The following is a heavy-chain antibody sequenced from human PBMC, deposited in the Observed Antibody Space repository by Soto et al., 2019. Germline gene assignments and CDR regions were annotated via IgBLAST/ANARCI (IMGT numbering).Heavy chain of an antibody. CDR1: GYPVTAYY. J-gene: IGHJ3*02. Sequence: QLHLVQSGAVVKKPGASVTVSCSASGYPVTAYYMHWVRQAPGRGLEWMGGINPATGAAKYTQTFRGRVTMTRATSTGTVFMELRGLTSADTAVFYCARGGGVGVAGSAAFDMWGQGTLVTVSS. V-gene: IGHV1-2*02. D-gene: IGHD3-3*01. CDR2: INPATGAA. CDR3: ARGGGVGVAGSAAFDM.